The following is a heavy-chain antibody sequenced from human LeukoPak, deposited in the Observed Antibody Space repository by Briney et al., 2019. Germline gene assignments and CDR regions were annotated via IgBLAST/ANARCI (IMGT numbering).Heavy chain of an antibody. D-gene: IGHD6-13*01. V-gene: IGHV3-23*01. CDR1: GFTFTSYA. CDR2: ISGSGGTT. J-gene: IGHJ4*02. CDR3: ANRGLYSTEGSDY. Sequence: HSGRSLRLSYAPAGFTFTSYAMSSVSQAPGKGLEWVSGISGSGGTTYYADSVKGRFTISRDNSKNTLFLQMNSLRAGDTAVYYCANRGLYSTEGSDYWGQGTLVTVSS.